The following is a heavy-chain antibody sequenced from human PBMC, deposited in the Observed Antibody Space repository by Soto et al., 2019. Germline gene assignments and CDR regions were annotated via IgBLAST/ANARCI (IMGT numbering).Heavy chain of an antibody. CDR3: ARGSPISSSSSGGDYYYYYMDV. J-gene: IGHJ6*03. V-gene: IGHV6-1*01. CDR2: TYYRSKWYN. D-gene: IGHD6-6*01. Sequence: KQSQTLSLTCAISGDSVSSNSAAWNWIRQSPSRGLEWLGRTYYRSKWYNDYAVSVKSRITINPDTSKNQFSLQLNSVTPEDTAVYYCARGSPISSSSSGGDYYYYYMDVWGKGTTVTVSS. CDR1: GDSVSSNSAA.